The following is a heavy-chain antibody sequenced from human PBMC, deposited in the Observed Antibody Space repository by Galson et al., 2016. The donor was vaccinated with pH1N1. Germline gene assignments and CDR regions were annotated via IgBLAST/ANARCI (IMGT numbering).Heavy chain of an antibody. D-gene: IGHD5-12*01. CDR3: ARDLQKWGGYDPDAFDI. CDR1: GFTFSSYG. CDR2: TSYDGSSN. J-gene: IGHJ3*02. Sequence: SLRLSCAASGFTFSSYGLHWVRQAPGKGLEWVAITSYDGSSNYYADSVKGRFTISRDNSKNTLYLQMNSLRAEDTAVYYCARDLQKWGGYDPDAFDIWGQWTMVTVSS. V-gene: IGHV3-30*03.